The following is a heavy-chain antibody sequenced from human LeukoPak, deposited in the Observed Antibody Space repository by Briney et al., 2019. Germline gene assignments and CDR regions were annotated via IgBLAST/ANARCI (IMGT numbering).Heavy chain of an antibody. Sequence: PGGSLRLSCTASGFTFGGYAMSWVRQAPGKGLEWVGFIRSKAYGGTTEYAASVKGRFTISRDDSKSIAYLQMNSLRAEDTAVYYCARVYGGPRGGVYWGQGTLVTVSS. D-gene: IGHD4/OR15-4a*01. V-gene: IGHV3-49*04. CDR1: GFTFGGYA. J-gene: IGHJ4*02. CDR3: ARVYGGPRGGVY. CDR2: IRSKAYGGTT.